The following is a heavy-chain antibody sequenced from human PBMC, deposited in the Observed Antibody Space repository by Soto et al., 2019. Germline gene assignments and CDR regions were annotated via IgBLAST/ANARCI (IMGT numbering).Heavy chain of an antibody. J-gene: IGHJ6*04. V-gene: IGHV4-30-4*01. D-gene: IGHD3-3*01. Sequence: SETLSLTCTVSGGSISSGDYYWSWIRQPPGKGLEWIGYIYYSGSTYYNPSLKSRVTISVDTSKNQFSLKLSSVTAADTAVYYCARDNILGILYGGMDVCGKGNTVNVSS. CDR1: GGSISSGDYY. CDR3: ARDNILGILYGGMDV. CDR2: IYYSGST.